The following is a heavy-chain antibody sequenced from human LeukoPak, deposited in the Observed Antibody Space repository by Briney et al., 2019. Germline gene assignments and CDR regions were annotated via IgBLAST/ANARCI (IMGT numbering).Heavy chain of an antibody. CDR3: ATYSHWVAGDV. CDR1: GFTFSESW. J-gene: IGHJ6*02. Sequence: PGGSLRLSCAASGFTFSESWMSWVRQAPGKGLEWVANMNQDGSEKDYLDSVKGRFTITRDNARKSLYLQMSSLRVEDTAVYYCATYSHWVAGDVWGQGTTVTVSS. D-gene: IGHD3-16*01. CDR2: MNQDGSEK. V-gene: IGHV3-7*01.